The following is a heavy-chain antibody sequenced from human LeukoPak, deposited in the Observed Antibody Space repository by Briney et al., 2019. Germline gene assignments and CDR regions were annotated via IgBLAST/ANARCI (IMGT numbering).Heavy chain of an antibody. V-gene: IGHV2-5*01. CDR3: AHLDCSSTSCYGANWFDP. Sequence: SGPTLVNPTQTLTLTCTFSGFSLTTTGVGVGWIRQPPGKALEWLTLIYWNDDKRYSPSLNSRLTITKDTSKNQVVLTMTNMDPVDTATYYCAHLDCSSTSCYGANWFDPWGQGTLVTVSS. CDR2: IYWNDDK. J-gene: IGHJ5*02. CDR1: GFSLTTTGVG. D-gene: IGHD2-2*01.